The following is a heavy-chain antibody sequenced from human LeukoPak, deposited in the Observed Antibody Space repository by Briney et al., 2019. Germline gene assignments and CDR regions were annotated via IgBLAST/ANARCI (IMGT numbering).Heavy chain of an antibody. CDR3: ARYYYDSSGYYRVFDY. J-gene: IGHJ4*02. CDR1: GDTISTSFYY. V-gene: IGHV4-39*07. Sequence: SETLSLTCTVSGDTISTSFYYWDWIRQPPGKGLEWIGGIFYSGTTYYNPSLKSRVTMSVDTSKNQFSLKLSSVTAADTAVYYCARYYYDSSGYYRVFDYWGQGTLVTVSS. D-gene: IGHD3-22*01. CDR2: IFYSGTT.